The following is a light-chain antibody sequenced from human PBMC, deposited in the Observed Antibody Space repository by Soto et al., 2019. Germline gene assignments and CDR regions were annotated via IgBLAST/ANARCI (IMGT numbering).Light chain of an antibody. CDR3: QHRGRWPRT. CDR1: ESVNDY. Sequence: EIVLTQSPATLSLSPGERATLSCRASESVNDYLAWYQQKPGQAPRLLIYGASNRATCIPVRFSGSGSGTDFPLTISSLEPEDFAVYYCQHRGRWPRTFGQGTKLESK. CDR2: GAS. V-gene: IGKV3-11*01. J-gene: IGKJ2*01.